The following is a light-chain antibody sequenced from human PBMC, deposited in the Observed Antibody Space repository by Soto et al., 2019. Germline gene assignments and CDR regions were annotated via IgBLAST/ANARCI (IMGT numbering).Light chain of an antibody. CDR3: QQYNNWPRAT. V-gene: IGKV3-11*01. J-gene: IGKJ4*01. CDR2: DAS. CDR1: QRVSSF. Sequence: IVLTQSPATLSLSPGEGATLSCRASQRVSSFLAWYQQKPGQAPRLLIYDASNRATGIPARFSGSGSGTDFTLTISSLQSEDFAVYYCQQYNNWPRATFGGGTKVDIK.